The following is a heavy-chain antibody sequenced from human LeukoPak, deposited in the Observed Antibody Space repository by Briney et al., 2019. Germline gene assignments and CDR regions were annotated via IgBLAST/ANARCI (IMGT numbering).Heavy chain of an antibody. D-gene: IGHD3-22*01. Sequence: ASVKVSCKASGGTFSSYAISWVRQAPGQGLEWMGGIIPIFGTANYAQKFRGRVTITADKSTSTAYMELSSLRSEDTAVYYCASFDSSGYSINWFDPWGQGTQVTVSS. CDR1: GGTFSSYA. CDR2: IIPIFGTA. V-gene: IGHV1-69*06. J-gene: IGHJ5*02. CDR3: ASFDSSGYSINWFDP.